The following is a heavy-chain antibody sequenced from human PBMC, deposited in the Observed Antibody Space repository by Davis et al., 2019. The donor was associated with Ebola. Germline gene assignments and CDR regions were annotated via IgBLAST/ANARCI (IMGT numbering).Heavy chain of an antibody. J-gene: IGHJ3*02. D-gene: IGHD2-8*02. Sequence: GESLKISCQDSGNSFSSHWIGWVRQMPGKGLDWMGIIYTGYSDTRYSPSFRGQVTISADKSMKTAFLQWSSLKASDSGMYYCASLRRTITGMDDGFDIWGQGTMVTVSS. CDR2: IYTGYSDT. V-gene: IGHV5-51*01. CDR1: GNSFSSHW. CDR3: ASLRRTITGMDDGFDI.